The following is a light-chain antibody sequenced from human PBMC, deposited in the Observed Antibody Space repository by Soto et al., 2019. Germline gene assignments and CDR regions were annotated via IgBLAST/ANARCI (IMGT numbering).Light chain of an antibody. CDR2: DAS. V-gene: IGKV3-11*01. CDR1: LSVSVY. Sequence: VVLTQSPATLSLSPGERATLSCRTSLSVSVYLDWYQQKPGQAPRRLISDASNRATGIPARFSGSGSGTDFTLTISSLEPEDFAVYYCHQRQYWPPITFGQGTRLEIK. J-gene: IGKJ5*01. CDR3: HQRQYWPPIT.